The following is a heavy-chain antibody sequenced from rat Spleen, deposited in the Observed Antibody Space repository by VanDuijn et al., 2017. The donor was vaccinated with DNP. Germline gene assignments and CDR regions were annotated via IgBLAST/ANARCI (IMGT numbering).Heavy chain of an antibody. CDR1: GFSLSSYG. Sequence: QVQLKESGPGLMQPSETLSLTCSVSGFSLSSYGVAWVRQPPGKGLEWIGTIRSGGTTDYNSILRSRLTISRDTSKSQVLLEMNSLQTEDTAMYFCARSGDYSSYYVLDAWGQGTSVAVSS. CDR3: ARSGDYSSYYVLDA. CDR2: IRSGGTT. D-gene: IGHD1-2*01. V-gene: IGHV2-16*01. J-gene: IGHJ4*01.